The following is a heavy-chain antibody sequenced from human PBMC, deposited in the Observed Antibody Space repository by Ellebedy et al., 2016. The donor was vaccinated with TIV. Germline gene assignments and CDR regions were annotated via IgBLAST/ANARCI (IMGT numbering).Heavy chain of an antibody. CDR3: VKEGGNDDHPTTFDC. CDR2: ISGRGGNT. D-gene: IGHD1-1*01. CDR1: GFTFNSYA. J-gene: IGHJ4*01. V-gene: IGHV3-23*01. Sequence: GESLKISCAASGFTFNSYAMSWVRQAPGKGLEWVSAISGRGGNTYYADSVKGRFTISRDNSKNTLYLQMNSLRAEDTALYYCVKEGGNDDHPTTFDCWGHGTLVTVSS.